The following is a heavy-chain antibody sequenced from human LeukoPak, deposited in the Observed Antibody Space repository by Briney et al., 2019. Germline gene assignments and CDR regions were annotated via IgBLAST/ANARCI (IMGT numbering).Heavy chain of an antibody. D-gene: IGHD6-19*01. CDR1: GYTFTSYG. CDR3: ARELVSYGYSSGWYFDY. CDR2: ISAYNGNT. Sequence: ASVKVSCKASGYTFTSYGISWVRQAPGQGLEWMGWISAYNGNTNYALKLQGRVTMTTDTSTSTVYMELSSLRSEDTAVYYCARELVSYGYSSGWYFDYWGQGTLVTVSS. V-gene: IGHV1-18*01. J-gene: IGHJ4*02.